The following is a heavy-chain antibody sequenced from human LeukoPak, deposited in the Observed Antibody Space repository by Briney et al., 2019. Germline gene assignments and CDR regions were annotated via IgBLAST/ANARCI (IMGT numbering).Heavy chain of an antibody. J-gene: IGHJ4*02. Sequence: SETLSLTCTVSGGSISTYHWSWIRQPPGKGLEWIGYSYYNGRTSYNPSLKSRVTISVDASKNQFSLRLTSVTTADTAVYFCARGGGYSGYDNYFDYWGQGALVTVSS. D-gene: IGHD5-12*01. V-gene: IGHV4-59*01. CDR2: SYYNGRT. CDR1: GGSISTYH. CDR3: ARGGGYSGYDNYFDY.